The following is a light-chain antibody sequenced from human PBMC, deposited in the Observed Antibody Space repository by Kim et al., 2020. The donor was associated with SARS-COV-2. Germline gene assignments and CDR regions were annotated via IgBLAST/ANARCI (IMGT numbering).Light chain of an antibody. J-gene: IGLJ2*01. V-gene: IGLV6-57*03. CDR2: ADS. CDR1: SGDIADKY. Sequence: GITVTNACPRTSGDIADKYVQCYQQRPGRAPTIVIYADSEGPSGVPDRFSGSLDTSSSSASLPISGLKTEDEADYYCQSYDISNVIFGGGTQLTVL. CDR3: QSYDISNVI.